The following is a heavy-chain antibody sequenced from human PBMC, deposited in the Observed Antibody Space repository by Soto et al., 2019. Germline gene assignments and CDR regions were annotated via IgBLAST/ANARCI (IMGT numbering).Heavy chain of an antibody. J-gene: IGHJ5*02. Sequence: SETLSLTCAVYGGSFSGYYWSWIRQPPGKGLEWIGEINHSGSTNYNPSLKSRVTISVDTSKNQFSLKLSSVTAADTAVYYCARVGYCSSTSCLWFDPWGQGTLVTVSS. CDR2: INHSGST. D-gene: IGHD2-2*01. CDR1: GGSFSGYY. CDR3: ARVGYCSSTSCLWFDP. V-gene: IGHV4-34*01.